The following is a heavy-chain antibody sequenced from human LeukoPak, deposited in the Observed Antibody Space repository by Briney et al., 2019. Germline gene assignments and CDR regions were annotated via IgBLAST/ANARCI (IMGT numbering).Heavy chain of an antibody. Sequence: GGSLRLSCAASGFTFSSYAMHWVRQAPGKGLEWVAVISYDGSNKYYADSVKGRFTISRDNSKNTLYLQMNSLRAEDTAVYYCARGYYDFWSGYYMDGNFDYWGQGTLVTVSS. CDR2: ISYDGSNK. D-gene: IGHD3-3*01. J-gene: IGHJ4*02. CDR1: GFTFSSYA. CDR3: ARGYYDFWSGYYMDGNFDY. V-gene: IGHV3-30-3*01.